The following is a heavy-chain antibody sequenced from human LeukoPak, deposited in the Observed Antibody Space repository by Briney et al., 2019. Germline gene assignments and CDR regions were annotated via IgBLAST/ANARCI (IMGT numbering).Heavy chain of an antibody. CDR3: ARLTFYGDHSFDPFDI. D-gene: IGHD4-17*01. CDR1: GYSFTSYW. CDR2: IYPGDSDT. J-gene: IGHJ3*02. Sequence: GESLKISCKGSGYSFTSYWIGWVRQMPGKGLEWMGIIYPGDSDTRYSPSFQGQVTISADKSISTAYLQWSSLKASDTAMYYCARLTFYGDHSFDPFDIWGQGTMVTVSS. V-gene: IGHV5-51*01.